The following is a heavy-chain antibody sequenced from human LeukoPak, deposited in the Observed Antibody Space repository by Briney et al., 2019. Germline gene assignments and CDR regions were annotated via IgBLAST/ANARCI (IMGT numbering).Heavy chain of an antibody. Sequence: GGSLRLSCAASGFKFTIYAMSWVRQAPGKGLEWVSTASGTGGTTYYADSVKGRFTISRDNSQNTLFLQMNSLRAEDTAVYYCAKGSLSYSNNNSAYRTAGFDYWGQGTLVTASS. J-gene: IGHJ4*02. CDR3: AKGSLSYSNNNSAYRTAGFDY. CDR1: GFKFTIYA. CDR2: ASGTGGTT. V-gene: IGHV3-23*01. D-gene: IGHD3-22*01.